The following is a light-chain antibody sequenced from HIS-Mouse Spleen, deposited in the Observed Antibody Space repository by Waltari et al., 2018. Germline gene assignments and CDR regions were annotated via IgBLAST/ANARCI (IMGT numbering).Light chain of an antibody. CDR2: EVR. CDR1: SSDVGSYNR. CDR3: SSYTSSSTV. J-gene: IGLJ1*01. V-gene: IGLV2-18*02. Sequence: QSALTQPPSVSGSPGQSVTISCTGTSSDVGSYNRVSWYQQPPGTAPKLMIYEVRNRPAGVPARFSGSKSGNTASLTISGLQAEDDADYYCSSYTSSSTVFGTGTKVTVL.